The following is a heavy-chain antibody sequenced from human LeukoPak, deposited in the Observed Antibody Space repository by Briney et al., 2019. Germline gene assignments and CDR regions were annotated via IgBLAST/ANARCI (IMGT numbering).Heavy chain of an antibody. V-gene: IGHV3-13*03. CDR1: GFTFSSYD. CDR3: ARDHQLVGASRSEDY. Sequence: GGSLRLSCAACGFTFSSYDMHWVRQATGKGLEWVSAIGTAGDTYYPGSVKGQFTISRENAKNSLYLQMNSLRAEDTAVYYCARDHQLVGASRSEDYWGQGTLVTVSS. J-gene: IGHJ4*02. D-gene: IGHD3-10*01. CDR2: IGTAGDT.